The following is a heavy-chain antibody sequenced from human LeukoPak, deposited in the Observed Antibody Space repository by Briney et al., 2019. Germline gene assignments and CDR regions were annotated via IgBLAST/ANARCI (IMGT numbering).Heavy chain of an antibody. V-gene: IGHV3-30*04. CDR3: ATIGDRRPGEVYPIDY. J-gene: IGHJ4*02. CDR2: VSYEGTNK. Sequence: GGSLRLSCAASGVTFSNYAMHWVRQAPGKGLEWVAVVSYEGTNKYYAHSVKGRFTISRDNSKNTLYLQMNSLRPADAAIYYRATIGDRRPGEVYPIDYWGQGTLVTVSS. D-gene: IGHD7-27*01. CDR1: GVTFSNYA.